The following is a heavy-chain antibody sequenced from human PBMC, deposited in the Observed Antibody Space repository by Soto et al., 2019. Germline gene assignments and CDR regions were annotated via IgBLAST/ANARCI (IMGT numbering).Heavy chain of an antibody. V-gene: IGHV4-59*08. CDR3: ARLGGYYQSLDT. CDR1: GGSIDSYY. Sequence: SETLSLTCTVSGGSIDSYYWTWIQQPPGKGLEWIGYVYYTGTTTYSPSLKSRVTISVDTSMNQISLKLSSVTAADTAFYYCARLGGYYQSLDTWGQGTLVTVSS. CDR2: VYYTGTT. D-gene: IGHD3-22*01. J-gene: IGHJ5*02.